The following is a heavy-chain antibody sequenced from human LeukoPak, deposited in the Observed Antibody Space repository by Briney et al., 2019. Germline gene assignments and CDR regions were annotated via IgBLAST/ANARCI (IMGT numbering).Heavy chain of an antibody. D-gene: IGHD4-17*01. CDR1: GFTFSSYA. Sequence: GGSLRLSCAASGFTFSSYAMSWVRQAPGKGLEWVSAISGSGGSTYYADSVKGRFTISRDNSKNTLYLQMNSLRAEDTAVYYCARSLNEYGGYHIDYWGQGTLVTVSS. CDR3: ARSLNEYGGYHIDY. J-gene: IGHJ4*02. V-gene: IGHV3-23*01. CDR2: ISGSGGST.